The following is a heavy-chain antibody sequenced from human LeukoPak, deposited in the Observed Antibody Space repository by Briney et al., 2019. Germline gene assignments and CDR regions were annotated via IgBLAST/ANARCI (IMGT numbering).Heavy chain of an antibody. J-gene: IGHJ6*03. CDR2: ISGSGGST. CDR3: AKFGLWYYDFWSGYLGDYYYYYMDV. CDR1: GFTFSSYG. D-gene: IGHD3-3*01. Sequence: GGSLRLSCAASGFTFSSYGMSWVRQAPGKGLEWVSAISGSGGSTYYADSVKGRFTISRDNSKNTLYLQMNSLRAEDTAVYYCAKFGLWYYDFWSGYLGDYYYYYMDVWGKGTTVTVSS. V-gene: IGHV3-23*01.